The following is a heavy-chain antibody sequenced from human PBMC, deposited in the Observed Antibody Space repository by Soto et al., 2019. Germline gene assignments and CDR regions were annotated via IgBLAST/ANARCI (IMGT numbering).Heavy chain of an antibody. CDR1: VGFLSESY. Sequence: SETLAVTSAIYVGFLSESYWTWIRQPPGKGLEWIGEINDVGGTNYNPSLKSRVTMSVDTSQNQFSLSLISVTAADTAMYFCVRIRYQLPSSVLWLDPWGQGTTVTVSS. CDR3: VRIRYQLPSSVLWLDP. CDR2: INDVGGT. D-gene: IGHD3-16*01. J-gene: IGHJ5*02. V-gene: IGHV4-34*01.